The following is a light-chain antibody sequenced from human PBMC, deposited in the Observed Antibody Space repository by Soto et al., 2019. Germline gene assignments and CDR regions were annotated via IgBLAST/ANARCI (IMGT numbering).Light chain of an antibody. V-gene: IGKV3-15*01. CDR1: QSINSN. Sequence: ILLTQSPATLSVSPGERATLSCRASQSINSNLAWYQQKPGQPPRLLIYDASTRATGIAARFSGSGSGTEYTLTLSRLLSEDFATYYCQQYNKWPLTFGGGTKVEIK. CDR3: QQYNKWPLT. CDR2: DAS. J-gene: IGKJ4*01.